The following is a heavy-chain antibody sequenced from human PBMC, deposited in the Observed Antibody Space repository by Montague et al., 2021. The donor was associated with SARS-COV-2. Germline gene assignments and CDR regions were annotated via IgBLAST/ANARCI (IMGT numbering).Heavy chain of an antibody. J-gene: IGHJ6*02. V-gene: IGHV4-4*07. CDR1: GGFISSYY. Sequence: SETLSLTCTVSGGFISSYYWSWIRQPAGKGLEWIGRIYTSGTTNYNPSLKSRVTMSADTSKNQFSLKLSTVTAADTAVYYCAGGSGIINFYNSGMDVWGQGTTVTVSS. CDR3: AGGSGIINFYNSGMDV. D-gene: IGHD3-10*01. CDR2: IYTSGTT.